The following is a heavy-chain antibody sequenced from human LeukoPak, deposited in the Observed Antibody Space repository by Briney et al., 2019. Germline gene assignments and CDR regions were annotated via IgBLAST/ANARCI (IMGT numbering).Heavy chain of an antibody. Sequence: SETPSLTCTVSGGSISSSSYYWGWIRQPPGKGLEWIGSIYYSGSTYYNPSLKSRVTISVDTSKNQFSLKLSSVTAADTAVYYCARHFGGAAARVDYWGQGTLVTVSS. V-gene: IGHV4-39*01. CDR2: IYYSGST. CDR1: GGSISSSSYY. J-gene: IGHJ4*02. D-gene: IGHD3-16*01. CDR3: ARHFGGAAARVDY.